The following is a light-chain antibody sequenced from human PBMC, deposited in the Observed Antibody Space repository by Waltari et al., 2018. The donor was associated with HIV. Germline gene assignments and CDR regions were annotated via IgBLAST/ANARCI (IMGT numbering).Light chain of an antibody. Sequence: QSALTQPASVSESPGQSITISCTGTSSDVGSYDLVSWYQQHPGKAPKLMIYEVNKRPAWVSNRFSGFKSGDTGSLTIYGLQAEDEADYFCCSYAGSSLYVLFGGGTKLTVL. J-gene: IGLJ2*01. CDR3: CSYAGSSLYVL. CDR1: SSDVGSYDL. V-gene: IGLV2-23*02. CDR2: EVN.